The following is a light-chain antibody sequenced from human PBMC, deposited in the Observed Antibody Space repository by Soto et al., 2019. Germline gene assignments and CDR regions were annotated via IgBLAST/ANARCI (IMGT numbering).Light chain of an antibody. Sequence: QSSLTQPASVSGSPVQSITISCTGSGSDIGAYNYVSWYQQHPGRAPKLLIHGVTLRPSGFSSRFSASKSAYTASLTISGLQAEDEANYFCSSFTTSXFYVVGPGTKVXV. CDR3: SSFTTSXFYV. CDR2: GVT. J-gene: IGLJ1*01. V-gene: IGLV2-14*01. CDR1: GSDIGAYNY.